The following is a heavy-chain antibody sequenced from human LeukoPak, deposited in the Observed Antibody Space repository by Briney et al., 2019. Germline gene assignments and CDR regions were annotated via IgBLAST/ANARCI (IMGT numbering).Heavy chain of an antibody. J-gene: IGHJ4*02. D-gene: IGHD3-22*01. CDR1: GFTFSSYG. Sequence: PGGSLRLSCAASGFTFSSYGMHWVRQAPGKGLEWVAVIWYDGSNKYYADSVKGRFTISRDNSKNTLYLQMNSLRAEDTAVYYCAREDQGGYYDSSGPGYWGQGTLVTVSS. V-gene: IGHV3-33*01. CDR2: IWYDGSNK. CDR3: AREDQGGYYDSSGPGY.